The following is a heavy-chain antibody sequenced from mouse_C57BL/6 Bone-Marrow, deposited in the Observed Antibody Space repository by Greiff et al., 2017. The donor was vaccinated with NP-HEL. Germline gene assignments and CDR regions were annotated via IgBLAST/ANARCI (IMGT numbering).Heavy chain of an antibody. V-gene: IGHV5-6*01. J-gene: IGHJ2*01. CDR3: ARQIRLRRGFDY. D-gene: IGHD2-4*01. Sequence: EVMLVESGGDLVKPGGSLKLSCAASGFTFSSYGMSWVRQTPDKRLEWVATISSGGSYTYYPDSVKGRFTISRDNAKHTLYLQMSSLKSEDTAMYYCARQIRLRRGFDYWGQGTTLTVSS. CDR2: ISSGGSYT. CDR1: GFTFSSYG.